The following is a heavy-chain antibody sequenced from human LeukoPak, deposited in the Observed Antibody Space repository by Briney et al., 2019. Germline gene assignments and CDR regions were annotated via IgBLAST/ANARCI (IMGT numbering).Heavy chain of an antibody. J-gene: IGHJ5*02. D-gene: IGHD3-10*01. V-gene: IGHV4-39*01. CDR2: IYYSGST. CDR1: GGSISSSSYY. CDR3: VGGYGSGKRGWFDP. Sequence: SETLSLTCTVSGGSISSSSYYWGWIRQPPGKGLEWIGSIYYSGSTYYNPSLKSRVTISVDTSKNQFSLKLSSVTAADTAVYYCVGGYGSGKRGWFDPWGQGTLVTVSS.